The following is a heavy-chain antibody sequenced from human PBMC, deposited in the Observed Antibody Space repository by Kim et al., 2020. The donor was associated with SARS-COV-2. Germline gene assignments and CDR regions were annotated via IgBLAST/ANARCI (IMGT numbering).Heavy chain of an antibody. Sequence: ASVKVSCKASGYTFTSYYTHWVRQAPGQGLEWMGTINPSDDSTTYAQNFQGRVTMTRDTSTSTVYMELSSLRSEDAAVYYCAREKRAAAGTYYYYYGMDVWGQGTTVTVSS. D-gene: IGHD6-25*01. CDR1: GYTFTSYY. V-gene: IGHV1-46*01. CDR2: INPSDDST. CDR3: AREKRAAAGTYYYYYGMDV. J-gene: IGHJ6*02.